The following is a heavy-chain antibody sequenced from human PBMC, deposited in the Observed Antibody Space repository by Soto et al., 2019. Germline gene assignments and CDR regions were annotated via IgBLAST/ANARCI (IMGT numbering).Heavy chain of an antibody. Sequence: EVQLSESGGGLVQPGGSLRLSCAASGFTFGSSAMSWVRQAPGKGLECVSSISGSARGTYYADSVKGRFTISRDNSKNKMDLQMNTLRAEDTAVYYCAKEATHTHDFGDYLHYWGQGALVTVSS. CDR1: GFTFGSSA. D-gene: IGHD4-17*01. CDR2: ISGSARGT. J-gene: IGHJ4*02. V-gene: IGHV3-23*01. CDR3: AKEATHTHDFGDYLHY.